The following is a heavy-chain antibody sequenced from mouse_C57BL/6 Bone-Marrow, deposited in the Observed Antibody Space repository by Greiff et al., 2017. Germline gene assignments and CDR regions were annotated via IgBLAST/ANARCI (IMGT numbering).Heavy chain of an antibody. V-gene: IGHV1-59*01. D-gene: IGHD1-1*01. CDR3: ASRVYYGSSFDY. J-gene: IGHJ2*01. Sequence: QVQLQQPGAELVRPGTSVKLSCKASGYTFTSYWMHWVKQRPGQGLEWIGVIDPSDSYTNYNQKFKGKATLTVDTSSSTAYMQLSSLTSEDSAVYYCASRVYYGSSFDYWGQGTTLTVSS. CDR1: GYTFTSYW. CDR2: IDPSDSYT.